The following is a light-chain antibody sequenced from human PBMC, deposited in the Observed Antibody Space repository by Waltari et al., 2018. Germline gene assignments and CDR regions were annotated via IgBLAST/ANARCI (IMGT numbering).Light chain of an antibody. CDR2: EVS. V-gene: IGLV2-14*01. Sequence: QSALTQPASVSGSPGQSITISCTGTGSDVGGYNYVSWYQHHPGKAPQLMIYEVSNRPSGVSSRFSDSKSGHTASLTISGLQAEDEADYYCSSYTSSGTYVFGTGTKVTVL. CDR3: SSYTSSGTYV. CDR1: GSDVGGYNY. J-gene: IGLJ1*01.